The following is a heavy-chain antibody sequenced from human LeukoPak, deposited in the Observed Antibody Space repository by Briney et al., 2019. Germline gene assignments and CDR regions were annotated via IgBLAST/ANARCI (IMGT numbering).Heavy chain of an antibody. CDR3: ARELVYDSSGYYYDY. D-gene: IGHD3-22*01. Sequence: PGGSLRLSCAASGFTVSSNYMSWVRQAPGKGLEWVSVIYSGGSTYYADSVKGRFTISRDNSKNTLYLQMNSLRAEDTAVYYCARELVYDSSGYYYDYWGQGTLVTVSS. CDR1: GFTVSSNY. J-gene: IGHJ4*02. V-gene: IGHV3-66*01. CDR2: IYSGGST.